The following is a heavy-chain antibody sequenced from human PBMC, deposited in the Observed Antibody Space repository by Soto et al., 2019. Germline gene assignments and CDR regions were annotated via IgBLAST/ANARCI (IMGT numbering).Heavy chain of an antibody. CDR2: IYYSGST. CDR3: AREGVLLWFGEPLRGMDV. J-gene: IGHJ6*02. D-gene: IGHD3-10*01. CDR1: GGSVSSGSYN. Sequence: SETLSLTCTVSGGSVSSGSYNWSCSRPPPGKGLEWIGYIYYSGSTNYNPSLKSRVTISVDTSKNQFSLKLSSVTAADTAVYYCAREGVLLWFGEPLRGMDVWGQGTTVTVSS. V-gene: IGHV4-61*01.